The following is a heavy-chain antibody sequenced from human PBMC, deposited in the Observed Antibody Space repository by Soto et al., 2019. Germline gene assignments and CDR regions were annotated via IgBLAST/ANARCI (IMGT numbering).Heavy chain of an antibody. D-gene: IGHD1-26*01. CDR3: AKDQDVEVGATGY. CDR1: GFTFSSYG. V-gene: IGHV3-30*18. CDR2: ISYDGSNK. Sequence: GGSLRLSCAASGFTFSSYGMHWVRQAPGKGLEWVAVISYDGSNKYYADSVKGRFTISRDNSKNTLYLQMNSLRAEDTAVYYCAKDQDVEVGATGYWRQGILVTVS. J-gene: IGHJ4*02.